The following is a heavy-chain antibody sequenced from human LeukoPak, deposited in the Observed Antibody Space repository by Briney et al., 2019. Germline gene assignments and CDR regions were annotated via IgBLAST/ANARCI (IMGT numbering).Heavy chain of an antibody. CDR1: GGSFSGYY. CDR2: INHSGST. CDR3: ARQGHYPWYQFDY. V-gene: IGHV4-34*01. Sequence: SETLSLTCAVYGGSFSGYYWNWIRQPPGKGLEWIGEINHSGSTNYSPSLKSRVTISVDTSKNQFSLKLSSVTAADTAVYYCARQGHYPWYQFDYWGQGTLVTVSS. D-gene: IGHD2-2*01. J-gene: IGHJ4*02.